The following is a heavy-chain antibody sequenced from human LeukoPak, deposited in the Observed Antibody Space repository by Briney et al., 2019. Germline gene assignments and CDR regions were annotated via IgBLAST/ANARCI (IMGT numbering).Heavy chain of an antibody. CDR3: AKDEKPDGRWNIDH. D-gene: IGHD1/OR15-1a*01. CDR2: ITANGGRT. Sequence: GGSLRLSCAASGFTVSSNYMSWVRQAPGKGLEWVSGITANGGRTYYADSVKGRFTISRDNSKNTVWLQMVSLRAEDMAVYYCAKDEKPDGRWNIDHWGQGTLVTVSS. CDR1: GFTVSSNY. V-gene: IGHV3-23*01. J-gene: IGHJ4*02.